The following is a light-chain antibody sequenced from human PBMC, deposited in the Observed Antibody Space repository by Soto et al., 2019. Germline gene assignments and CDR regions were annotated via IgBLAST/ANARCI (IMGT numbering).Light chain of an antibody. CDR1: QSVSSNY. CDR2: GAS. V-gene: IGKV3-20*01. CDR3: QHYSSSPET. J-gene: IGKJ1*01. Sequence: EIVLTQSPGTLSLSPGERATLSCRASQSVSSNYLAWYQQKPGQTPRLLIYGASSRATGIPDRFSGSGSGNNFTQTISRREPEDFAVYYCQHYSSSPETFGQGTKVESK.